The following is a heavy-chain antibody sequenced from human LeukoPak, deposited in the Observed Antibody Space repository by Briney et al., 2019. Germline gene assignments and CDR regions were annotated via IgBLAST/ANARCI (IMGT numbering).Heavy chain of an antibody. J-gene: IGHJ4*02. CDR3: AKDPYSSGWAPGHGFDDY. CDR1: GFTFSRYA. D-gene: IGHD6-19*01. V-gene: IGHV3-23*01. CDR2: ISGSGGST. Sequence: GGSLRLCCAASGFTFSRYAMSWVRQAPGKGLEWVSAISGSGGSTYYADSVKGRFTTSRDNSKNMLYLQMNSLRAEDTVVYYCAKDPYSSGWAPGHGFDDYWGQGTLVTVSS.